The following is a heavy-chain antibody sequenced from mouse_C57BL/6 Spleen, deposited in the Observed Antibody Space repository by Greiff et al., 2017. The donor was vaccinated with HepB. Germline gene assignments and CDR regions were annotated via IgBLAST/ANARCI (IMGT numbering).Heavy chain of an antibody. Sequence: QVQLQQPGAELVRPGSSVKLSCKASGYTFTSYWMDWVKQRPGQGLEWIGNIYPSDSETHYNQKFKDKATLTVDKSSSTAYMQLSSLPSEDSAVYYCAIRKVTTHYFDYWGQGTTLTVSS. D-gene: IGHD2-1*01. J-gene: IGHJ2*01. CDR3: AIRKVTTHYFDY. CDR1: GYTFTSYW. V-gene: IGHV1-61*01. CDR2: IYPSDSET.